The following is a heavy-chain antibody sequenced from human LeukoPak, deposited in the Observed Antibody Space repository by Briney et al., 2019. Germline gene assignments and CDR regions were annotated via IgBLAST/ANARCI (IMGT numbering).Heavy chain of an antibody. CDR3: ARLIYYDSSGYLDY. Sequence: PSETLSLTCAVYGGSFSSYYWSWIRQSPGKGLELIGKINYSGSANYNPSLKSRVTISVDMSKNQFSLKLSSVTAADTAVYYCARLIYYDSSGYLDYWGQRSLVTVSS. J-gene: IGHJ4*02. CDR1: GGSFSSYY. CDR2: INYSGSA. V-gene: IGHV4-34*01. D-gene: IGHD3-22*01.